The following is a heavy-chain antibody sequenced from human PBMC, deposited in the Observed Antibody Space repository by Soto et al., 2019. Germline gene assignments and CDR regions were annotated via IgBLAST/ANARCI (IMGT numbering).Heavy chain of an antibody. CDR3: AKDMSYGDNYYYYGMDV. Sequence: ESGGGLVQPGGSLRLSCAASGFTFSSYAMSWVRQAPGKGLEWVSAISGSGGSTYYADSVKGRFTISRDNSKNTLYLQMNSLRAEDTAVYYCAKDMSYGDNYYYYGMDVWGQGTTVTVSS. J-gene: IGHJ6*02. CDR1: GFTFSSYA. V-gene: IGHV3-23*01. D-gene: IGHD4-17*01. CDR2: ISGSGGST.